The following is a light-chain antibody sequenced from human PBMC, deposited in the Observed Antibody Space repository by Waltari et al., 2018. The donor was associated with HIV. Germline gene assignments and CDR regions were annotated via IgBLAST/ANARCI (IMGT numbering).Light chain of an antibody. Sequence: DIVLTQSPLSLTVTPGELASISCRSSQSLLHSNGFHHLDWYLQKPGQSPQLLIYLTSNRASGVPARFSGSGSGTDFTLKINRVEAGDVGIYYCMQGLQTPQVTFGGGTRVEI. V-gene: IGKV2-28*01. J-gene: IGKJ4*01. CDR1: QSLLHSNGFHH. CDR3: MQGLQTPQVT. CDR2: LTS.